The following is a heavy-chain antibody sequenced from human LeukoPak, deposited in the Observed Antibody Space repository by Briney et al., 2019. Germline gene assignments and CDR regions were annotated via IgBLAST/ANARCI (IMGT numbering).Heavy chain of an antibody. V-gene: IGHV3-21*01. CDR2: ISSSSNHI. D-gene: IGHD2-2*01. CDR3: ARDLRAEGVVPAAMDY. Sequence: GGSLRLSCAASGFTFSSDSMNWVRQAPGKGLEWVSSISSSSNHIYYADSVKGRFTISRDNAKNSLYLQMNSLRAEDTAVYYCARDLRAEGVVPAAMDYWGQGTLVTVSS. CDR1: GFTFSSDS. J-gene: IGHJ4*02.